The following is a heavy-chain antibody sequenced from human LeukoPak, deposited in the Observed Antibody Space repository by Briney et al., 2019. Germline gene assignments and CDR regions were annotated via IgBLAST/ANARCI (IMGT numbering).Heavy chain of an antibody. D-gene: IGHD7-27*01. J-gene: IGHJ4*02. CDR2: ISSSGSTI. Sequence: SGGSLRLSCTGSGFTFSSYEMNWVRQAPGKGLEWVSYISSSGSTINHADSVKGRFTICRDNAENSLYLQMSSLRAEDTAVYYCGRFTRSGDSVYWGQGTLVTVSS. CDR1: GFTFSSYE. V-gene: IGHV3-48*03. CDR3: GRFTRSGDSVY.